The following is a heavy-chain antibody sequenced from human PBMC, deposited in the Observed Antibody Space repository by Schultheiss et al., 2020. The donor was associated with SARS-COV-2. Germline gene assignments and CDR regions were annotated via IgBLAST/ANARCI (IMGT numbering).Heavy chain of an antibody. D-gene: IGHD6-19*01. Sequence: SETLSLKCTVYGGSFSDYYWSWIRQPPGKGLEWIGEINHSGSTNYNPSLKSRVTISVDTSKNQFSLKLSSVTAADTAVYYCARDLDSSGWIDYWGQGTLVTVSS. CDR1: GGSFSDYY. V-gene: IGHV4-34*01. J-gene: IGHJ4*02. CDR2: INHSGST. CDR3: ARDLDSSGWIDY.